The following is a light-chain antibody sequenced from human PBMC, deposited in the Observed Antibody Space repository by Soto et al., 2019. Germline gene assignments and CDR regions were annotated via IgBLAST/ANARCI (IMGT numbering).Light chain of an antibody. V-gene: IGKV3-15*01. CDR2: GAS. CDR1: QNINNN. Sequence: EIVMTQSPATLSVSPGERATLSCRASQNINNNLAWYQQKPGQGPRLLIYGASSRATSIPARFSGSGSGTGFTLTISSLQSEDFAIYYCQQYNNWPLTFGGGTKVEIK. J-gene: IGKJ4*01. CDR3: QQYNNWPLT.